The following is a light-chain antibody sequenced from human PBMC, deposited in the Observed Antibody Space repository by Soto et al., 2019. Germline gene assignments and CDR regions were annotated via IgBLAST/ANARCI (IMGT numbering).Light chain of an antibody. CDR3: SSYTSSSSYV. CDR2: DVS. CDR1: SSDIGGYNY. J-gene: IGLJ1*01. V-gene: IGLV2-14*03. Sequence: QSVLTQAASVSGSPGQSITISCTGTSSDIGGYNYVSWYQHHPGKAPKLMIYDVSNRPSGISNRFSGSKSGNTASLTISGLRAEDEADYYCSSYTSSSSYVFGTGTKVTVL.